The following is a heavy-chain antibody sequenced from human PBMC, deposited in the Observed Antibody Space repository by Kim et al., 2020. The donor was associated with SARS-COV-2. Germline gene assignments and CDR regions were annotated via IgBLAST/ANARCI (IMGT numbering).Heavy chain of an antibody. D-gene: IGHD2-2*01. CDR3: ARVMGYCSSTSCFDAFDI. J-gene: IGHJ3*02. Sequence: KGRFTISRDNAKSSLYLQMSSLRAEDTAVYYCARVMGYCSSTSCFDAFDIWGQGTMVTVSS. V-gene: IGHV3-11*06.